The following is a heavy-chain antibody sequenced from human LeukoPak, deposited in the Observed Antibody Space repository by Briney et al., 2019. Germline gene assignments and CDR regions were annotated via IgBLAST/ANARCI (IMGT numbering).Heavy chain of an antibody. J-gene: IGHJ5*02. CDR2: FDPEDGET. V-gene: IGHV1-24*01. Sequence: ASVKVSCKVPGYTLTELSMHWVRQAPGKGLEWMGGFDPEDGETIYAQKFQGRVTMTEDTSTDTAYMELSSLRSEDTAVYYCATEQYYYDSSGFNWFDPWGQGTLVTVSS. CDR1: GYTLTELS. CDR3: ATEQYYYDSSGFNWFDP. D-gene: IGHD3-22*01.